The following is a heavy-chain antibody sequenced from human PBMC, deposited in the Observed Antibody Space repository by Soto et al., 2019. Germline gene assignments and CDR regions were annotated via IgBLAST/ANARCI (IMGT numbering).Heavy chain of an antibody. Sequence: EVQLLESGGDLVHPGGSLSVSYAASGFTFSSYAMTWVRQAPEKGLEWVSSISASGGTTYYTDSVKGRFTISRDNSKNTLFLQTNSLRAEDTAVYYCAKAWGWFDPWGQGTLVTVSS. CDR2: ISASGGTT. V-gene: IGHV3-23*01. D-gene: IGHD3-16*01. J-gene: IGHJ5*02. CDR1: GFTFSSYA. CDR3: AKAWGWFDP.